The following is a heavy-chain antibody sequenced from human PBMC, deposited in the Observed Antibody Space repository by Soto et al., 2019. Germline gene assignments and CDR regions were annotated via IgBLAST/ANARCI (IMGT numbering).Heavy chain of an antibody. Sequence: PGGALRLSCAASGFPFTNAWMSWVRQVPGKGLEWIARVLSKADGGETDYAAPVKDRFTISRDDSRNTLHLQMNSLRTEDTAVYYCTPYDYIWGSDRYSWAYWGQGALVPVSS. CDR3: TPYDYIWGSDRYSWAY. CDR2: VLSKADGGET. J-gene: IGHJ4*02. D-gene: IGHD3-16*02. V-gene: IGHV3-15*01. CDR1: GFPFTNAW.